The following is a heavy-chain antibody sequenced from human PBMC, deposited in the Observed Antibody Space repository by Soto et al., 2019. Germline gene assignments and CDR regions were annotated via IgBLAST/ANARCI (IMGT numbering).Heavy chain of an antibody. CDR1: GGSISSYY. CDR2: IYYSGST. J-gene: IGHJ4*02. Sequence: PXGTLSLTCTVSGGSISSYYWSWIRQPPGKGLEWIGYIYYSGSTNYNPSLKSRVTISVDTSKNQFSLKLSSVTAADTAVYYCARNGGLQAIDYWGQGTLVTVSS. D-gene: IGHD4-4*01. CDR3: ARNGGLQAIDY. V-gene: IGHV4-59*01.